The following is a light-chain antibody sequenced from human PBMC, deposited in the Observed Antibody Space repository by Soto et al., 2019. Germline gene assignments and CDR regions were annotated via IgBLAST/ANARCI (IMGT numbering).Light chain of an antibody. CDR3: QQYNNWPPWT. Sequence: EVVMTQSPATLSVSPGERATLSCRASQSVSINLAWYQQKPGQAPRLLIHGASTRAIGFPARFSGSGSGTEFTLTISSLQSEDFAVYYCQQYNNWPPWTFGQGTKVDIK. V-gene: IGKV3-15*01. CDR2: GAS. J-gene: IGKJ1*01. CDR1: QSVSIN.